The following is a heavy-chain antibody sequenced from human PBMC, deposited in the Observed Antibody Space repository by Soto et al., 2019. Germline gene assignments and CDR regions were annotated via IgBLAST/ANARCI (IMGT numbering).Heavy chain of an antibody. J-gene: IGHJ6*02. Sequence: QVQLVQSGDEVKKPGASVKVSCKASGYIFVNYGIAWVRQAPGQGLEWMGWISPYTGNTHSASKVQGRLTMTTDTSTSTAYTDLESLTSDDTAVYYCVMVDNYVTPTPHDVWGQGTTVTVSS. CDR2: ISPYTGNT. CDR1: GYIFVNYG. V-gene: IGHV1-18*01. CDR3: VMVDNYVTPTPHDV. D-gene: IGHD3-16*01.